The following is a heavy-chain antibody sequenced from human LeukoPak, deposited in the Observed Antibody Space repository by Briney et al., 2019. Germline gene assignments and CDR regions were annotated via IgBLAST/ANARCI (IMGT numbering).Heavy chain of an antibody. Sequence: GGSLRISCVASGITFSSYEMNLLRQSPGQGLEWVSYISGSGTTMYYADSVKGRFTISRDNAKNSLYLQMNSLRAEDTAVYYCARSVQWLPYWGQGTLVTVSS. CDR2: ISGSGTTM. CDR3: ARSVQWLPY. D-gene: IGHD6-19*01. V-gene: IGHV3-48*03. J-gene: IGHJ4*02. CDR1: GITFSSYE.